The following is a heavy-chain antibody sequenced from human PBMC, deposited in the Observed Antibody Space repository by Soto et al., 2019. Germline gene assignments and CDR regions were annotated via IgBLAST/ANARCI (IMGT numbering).Heavy chain of an antibody. J-gene: IGHJ5*02. Sequence: KTSETLSLTCTVSGGSISSGGYYWSWIRQHPGKGLEWIGYIYYSGSTYYNPSLKSRVTISVDTSKNQFSLKLSSVTAADTAVYYCARDSGTNESWFDPWGQGTLVTVSS. CDR2: IYYSGST. D-gene: IGHD1-7*01. CDR3: ARDSGTNESWFDP. V-gene: IGHV4-31*03. CDR1: GGSISSGGYY.